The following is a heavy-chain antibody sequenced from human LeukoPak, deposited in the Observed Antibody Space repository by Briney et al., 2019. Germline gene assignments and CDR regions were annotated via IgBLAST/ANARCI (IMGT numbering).Heavy chain of an antibody. CDR2: INPNLGVT. Sequence: ASVKVSRKASGYIFTGYYLHWVRQAPGQGLEWMGWINPNLGVTKYAQKFQGRVTMTRDTSISTAYMEVSRLTSDDTAMYFCARGPYSGSYKFFDYWGQGTLVPVSS. D-gene: IGHD1-26*01. J-gene: IGHJ4*02. CDR1: GYIFTGYY. V-gene: IGHV1-2*02. CDR3: ARGPYSGSYKFFDY.